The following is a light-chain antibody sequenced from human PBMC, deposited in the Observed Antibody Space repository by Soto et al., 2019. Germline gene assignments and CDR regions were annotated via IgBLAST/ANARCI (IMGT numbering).Light chain of an antibody. J-gene: IGKJ1*01. Sequence: GDTVTITCRASQSLNSWVAWVQQKPGKAPKVLIYDASTLENGDPSRFSGSGSATDFTLTIDSLQPDDVATYYCQRYNAFSQTFGQGTKVEI. V-gene: IGKV1-5*01. CDR2: DAS. CDR1: QSLNSW. CDR3: QRYNAFSQT.